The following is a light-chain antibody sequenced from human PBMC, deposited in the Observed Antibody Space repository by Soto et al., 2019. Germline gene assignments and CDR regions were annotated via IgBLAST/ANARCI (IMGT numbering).Light chain of an antibody. CDR3: ISYTDRQSYL. CDR1: SSDIGSYDH. J-gene: IGLJ1*01. CDR2: AVS. V-gene: IGLV2-14*03. Sequence: QSVLTQPASVSGSPGQSITISCSGTSSDIGSYDHVAWYQQFPGKSPKLIIYAVSDRPSGDSDRFSGSKSGISASLTISGLQTEDEADYYCISYTDRQSYLFGTGTKVTVL.